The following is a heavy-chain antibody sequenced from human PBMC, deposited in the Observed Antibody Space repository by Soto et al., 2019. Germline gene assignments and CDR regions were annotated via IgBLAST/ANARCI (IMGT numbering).Heavy chain of an antibody. Sequence: ASETLSLTCTVSGGSISSGDYYWSWIRQPPGKGLEWIGYIYYSGSTYYNPSLKSRVTISVDTSKNQFSLKLRSVTAADTAVYYCARGRITGTTGNWLDTWGQATLVTVSS. J-gene: IGHJ5*02. CDR3: ARGRITGTTGNWLDT. CDR1: GGSISSGDYY. D-gene: IGHD1-7*01. CDR2: IYYSGST. V-gene: IGHV4-30-4*01.